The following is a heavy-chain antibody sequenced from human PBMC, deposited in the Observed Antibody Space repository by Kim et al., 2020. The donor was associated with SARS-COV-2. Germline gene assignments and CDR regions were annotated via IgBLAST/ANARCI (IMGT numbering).Heavy chain of an antibody. CDR2: ISSSSSYI. V-gene: IGHV3-21*01. Sequence: GGSLRLSCAASGFTFSSDSMNWVRQAPGKGLEWVSSISSSSSYIYYADSVKGRFTISRDNAKNSLYLQMNSLRAEDTAVYYCARDSSSSWSVRGEFDYWGQGTLVTGSS. J-gene: IGHJ4*02. CDR3: ARDSSSSWSVRGEFDY. CDR1: GFTFSSDS. D-gene: IGHD6-13*01.